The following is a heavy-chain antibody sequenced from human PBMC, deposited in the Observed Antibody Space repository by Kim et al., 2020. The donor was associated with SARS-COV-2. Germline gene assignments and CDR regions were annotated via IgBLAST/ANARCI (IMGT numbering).Heavy chain of an antibody. V-gene: IGHV5-51*01. CDR3: ARQGPDIVVVVAASLVGAFDI. D-gene: IGHD2-15*01. CDR2: IYPGDSDT. CDR1: GYRFTSYW. J-gene: IGHJ3*02. Sequence: GESLKISCKGSGYRFTSYWIGWVRQMPGKGLEWMGIIYPGDSDTRYSPSFQGQVTISADKSISTAYLQWSSLKASDTAMYYCARQGPDIVVVVAASLVGAFDIWGQGTMVTVSS.